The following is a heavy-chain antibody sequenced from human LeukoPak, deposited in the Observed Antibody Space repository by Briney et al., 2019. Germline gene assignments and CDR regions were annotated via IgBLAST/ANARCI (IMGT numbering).Heavy chain of an antibody. CDR3: SRGHQGSRKTSYYYYGMDV. CDR1: GGSFSGYY. D-gene: IGHD1-14*01. V-gene: IGHV4-34*01. J-gene: IGHJ6*02. CDR2: INHSGST. Sequence: SETLSLTCAVSGGSFSGYYCSWIRHPPRKGLERIGEINHSGSTNYNPYPKSRVTISVDTSKNQFSLKLSSVTAADTAAYYYSRGHQGSRKTSYYYYGMDVWGQGTTVTVSS.